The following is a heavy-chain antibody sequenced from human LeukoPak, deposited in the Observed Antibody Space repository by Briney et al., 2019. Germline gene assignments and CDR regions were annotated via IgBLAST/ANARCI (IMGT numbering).Heavy chain of an antibody. CDR3: ATSMGDYATNDAFDI. CDR1: GGSISSYY. Sequence: PSETLSLTCTVSGGSISSYYWSWIRQPPGKGLEWIGYIYYSGSTNYNPSLKSRVTISVDTSKNQFSLKLSSVTAADTAVYYCATSMGDYATNDAFDIWGQGTMVTVSS. J-gene: IGHJ3*02. D-gene: IGHD4-17*01. V-gene: IGHV4-59*01. CDR2: IYYSGST.